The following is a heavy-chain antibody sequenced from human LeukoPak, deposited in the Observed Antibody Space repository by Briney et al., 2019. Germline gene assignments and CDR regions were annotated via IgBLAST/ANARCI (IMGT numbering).Heavy chain of an antibody. V-gene: IGHV3-30*04. CDR3: ARSVATIVPFDY. CDR2: ISYDGSNK. Sequence: GTSLRLSCAASGFTFSSYAMHWVRQAPGKGLEWVAVISYDGSNKYYADSVKGRFTISRDNSKNTLYLQMNSLRAEDTAVYYCARSVATIVPFDYWGQGTLVTVSS. CDR1: GFTFSSYA. J-gene: IGHJ4*02. D-gene: IGHD5-12*01.